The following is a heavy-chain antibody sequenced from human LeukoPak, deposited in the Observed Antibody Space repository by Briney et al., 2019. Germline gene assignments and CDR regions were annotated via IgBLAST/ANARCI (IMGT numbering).Heavy chain of an antibody. Sequence: SVKVSCKASVGTFSSYAISWVRQAPGQGLEWMGGIIPIFGTANYAQKFQGRVTITTDESTSTAYMELSSLRSEDTAVYYCARDETDYGGNLEGAFDIWGQGTMVTVSS. J-gene: IGHJ3*02. CDR2: IIPIFGTA. D-gene: IGHD4-23*01. CDR3: ARDETDYGGNLEGAFDI. CDR1: VGTFSSYA. V-gene: IGHV1-69*05.